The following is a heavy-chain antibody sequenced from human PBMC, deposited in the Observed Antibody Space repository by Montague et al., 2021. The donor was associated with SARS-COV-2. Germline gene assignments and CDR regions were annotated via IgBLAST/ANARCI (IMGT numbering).Heavy chain of an antibody. J-gene: IGHJ6*02. CDR2: IYYLGTT. D-gene: IGHD6-19*01. CDR3: ARHGGAAVPGLLLGMDI. CDR1: GGSISGYY. Sequence: SETLSLTCIVSGGSISGYYWSWVRQTPEKGLEWIGYIYYLGTTNYNPSLKTRVTFSVDTSKNQLSLMLTSVTPADTGVYYCARHGGAAVPGLLLGMDIWGQGTTVTVSS. V-gene: IGHV4-59*01.